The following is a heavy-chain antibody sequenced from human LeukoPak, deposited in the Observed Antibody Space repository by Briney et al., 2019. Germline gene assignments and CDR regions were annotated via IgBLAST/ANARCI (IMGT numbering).Heavy chain of an antibody. CDR1: GYTFTGYY. J-gene: IGHJ4*02. CDR3: ASDTIMVRGVPRGLGY. V-gene: IGHV1-2*02. Sequence: ASVKVSCKASGYTFTGYYMHWVRQAPGQGLEWMGWINPNSGGTNYAQKFQGRVTMTRDTSISTACMELNRLRFDDTAVYYCASDTIMVRGVPRGLGYWGQGTLVTVSS. CDR2: INPNSGGT. D-gene: IGHD3-10*01.